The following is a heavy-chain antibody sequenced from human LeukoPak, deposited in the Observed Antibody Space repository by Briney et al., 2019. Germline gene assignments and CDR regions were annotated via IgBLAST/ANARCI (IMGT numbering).Heavy chain of an antibody. CDR3: ARATRIYSSGWYYSFDY. Sequence: PGGSLRLSCAASGFTFSTYWMHWVRQAPGKGLVWVSHIGVDGSGATYADSVKGRFTISRDNAKNTLYLHMNSLRAEDTAVYYCARATRIYSSGWYYSFDYWGQGTLVTVSS. CDR1: GFTFSTYW. CDR2: IGVDGSGA. D-gene: IGHD6-19*01. J-gene: IGHJ4*02. V-gene: IGHV3-74*01.